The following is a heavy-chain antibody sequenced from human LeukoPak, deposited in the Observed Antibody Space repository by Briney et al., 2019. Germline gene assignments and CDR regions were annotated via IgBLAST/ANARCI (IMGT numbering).Heavy chain of an antibody. Sequence: GASVKVSCKASGYTLTGYYMHWVRQAPGQVLEWMGWINPNSGGTNYAQKFQGRVTMTRDTSISTAYMELSRLRSDDTAVYYCAPIHYYDSSGFDYWGQGTLVTVSS. CDR2: INPNSGGT. J-gene: IGHJ4*02. D-gene: IGHD3-22*01. V-gene: IGHV1-2*02. CDR3: APIHYYDSSGFDY. CDR1: GYTLTGYY.